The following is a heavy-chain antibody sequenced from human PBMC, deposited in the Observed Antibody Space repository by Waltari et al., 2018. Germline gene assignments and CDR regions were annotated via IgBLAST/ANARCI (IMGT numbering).Heavy chain of an antibody. CDR2: VSGSGDKT. J-gene: IGHJ4*02. CDR1: GFTFNNYG. CDR3: AKYGSGRFLDY. V-gene: IGHV3-23*01. D-gene: IGHD3-10*01. Sequence: EVQLLESGGGLVQPGGSLRLSCAASGFTFNNYGMSWVRQAQGKGLEWVSGVSGSGDKTYYGDSVKGRFTISRDNSKNTLDLQMNSLRAEDTAVYYCAKYGSGRFLDYWGQGILVTVSS.